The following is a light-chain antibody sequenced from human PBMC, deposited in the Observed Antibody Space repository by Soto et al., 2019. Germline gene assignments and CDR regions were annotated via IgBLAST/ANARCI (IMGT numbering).Light chain of an antibody. J-gene: IGKJ1*01. CDR2: DAS. Sequence: EIVMTPSPATLSVSPVERATLSCRASQSVSNNLAWYQQKPGQAPRLLIYDASNRATGIPARFSGSGSGTDFTLTISSLEPEDFAVYYCQQRSNWPRTFGQGTKVDIK. V-gene: IGKV3-11*01. CDR3: QQRSNWPRT. CDR1: QSVSNN.